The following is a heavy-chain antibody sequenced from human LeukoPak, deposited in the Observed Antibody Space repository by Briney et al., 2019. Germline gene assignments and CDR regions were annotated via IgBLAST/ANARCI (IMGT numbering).Heavy chain of an antibody. J-gene: IGHJ4*02. CDR1: GGSFSGYY. V-gene: IGHV4-34*12. D-gene: IGHD6-19*01. CDR2: IFYSGST. Sequence: SETLSLTCAVYGGSFSGYYWSWIRQSPGKGLEWIGSIFYSGSTYYNPSLKSRVTISVDTSENQFSLKLSSVTAADTAVYYCATTPALAVAGTLDPKEWGQGTLVTVSS. CDR3: ATTPALAVAGTLDPKE.